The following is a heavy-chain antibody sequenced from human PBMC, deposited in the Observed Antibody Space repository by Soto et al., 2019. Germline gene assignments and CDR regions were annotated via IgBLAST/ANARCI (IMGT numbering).Heavy chain of an antibody. CDR3: AGVGCSGGSCYLYFDY. Sequence: ASVKVSCKASGYTFTSYAMHWVRQAPGQRLEWMGWINAGNGNTKYSQKFQGRVTITRDTSASTAYMELSSLRSEDTAVYYCAGVGCSGGSCYLYFDYWGQGTLVTVSS. V-gene: IGHV1-3*01. CDR1: GYTFTSYA. CDR2: INAGNGNT. D-gene: IGHD2-15*01. J-gene: IGHJ4*02.